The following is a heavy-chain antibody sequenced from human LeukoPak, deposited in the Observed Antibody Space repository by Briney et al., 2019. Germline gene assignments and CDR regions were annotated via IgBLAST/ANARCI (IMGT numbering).Heavy chain of an antibody. CDR2: ISGSGGST. CDR3: AKSLSYGSRDAFDI. D-gene: IGHD3-10*01. Sequence: GGSLRLSCAGSGFTFSTYGMSWVRQAPGKGLEWVSAISGSGGSTYYADSVKGRFTISRDNSKNTLYLQMNSLRAEDTAVYYCAKSLSYGSRDAFDIWGQGTMVTVSS. CDR1: GFTFSTYG. V-gene: IGHV3-23*01. J-gene: IGHJ3*02.